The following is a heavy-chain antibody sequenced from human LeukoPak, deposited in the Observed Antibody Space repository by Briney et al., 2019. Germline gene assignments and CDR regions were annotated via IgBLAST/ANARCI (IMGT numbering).Heavy chain of an antibody. CDR2: ISGSGGST. D-gene: IGHD3-22*01. J-gene: IGHJ4*02. CDR3: AKDRSGYYYY. CDR1: GFTFSSYG. V-gene: IGHV3-23*01. Sequence: GGSLRLSCAASGFTFSSYGMSWVRQAPGKGLEWVSAISGSGGSTYYADSVKGRFTISRDNSKNTLYLQMNGLRAEDTAVYYCAKDRSGYYYYWGQGTLVTVSS.